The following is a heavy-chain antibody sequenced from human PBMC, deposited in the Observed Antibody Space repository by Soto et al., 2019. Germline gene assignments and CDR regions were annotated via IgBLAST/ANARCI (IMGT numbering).Heavy chain of an antibody. V-gene: IGHV3-23*01. CDR1: GFTLTSYA. CDR3: AKGAPNSVVVVGGSFDI. D-gene: IGHD3-22*01. J-gene: IGHJ3*02. CDR2: VSGSGDT. Sequence: LRLSCAASGFTLTSYAMSWVRQAPGKGLEWVSGVSGSGDTYYAESVKGRFTISRDNSKNTLYLQMNSLGAEDTAVYYCAKGAPNSVVVVGGSFDIWGQGTMVTVSS.